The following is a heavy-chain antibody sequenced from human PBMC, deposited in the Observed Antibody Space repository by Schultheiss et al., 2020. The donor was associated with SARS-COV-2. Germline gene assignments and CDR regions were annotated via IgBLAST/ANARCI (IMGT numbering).Heavy chain of an antibody. Sequence: SETLSLTCAVPGYSISSGYYWGWIRQPPGKGLEWIGSIYHSGSTYYNPSLKSRVTISVDTSKNQFSLKLSSVTAADTAVYYCARTGRVDTAMVTSYYFDYWGQGTLVTVSS. CDR1: GYSISSGYY. D-gene: IGHD5-18*01. J-gene: IGHJ4*02. CDR3: ARTGRVDTAMVTSYYFDY. V-gene: IGHV4-38-2*01. CDR2: IYHSGST.